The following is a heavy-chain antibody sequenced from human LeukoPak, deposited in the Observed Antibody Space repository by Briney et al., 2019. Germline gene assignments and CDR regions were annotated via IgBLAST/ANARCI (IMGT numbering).Heavy chain of an antibody. CDR3: ARDWGGVSDY. V-gene: IGHV1-46*01. CDR2: INPSGGST. Sequence: ASVKVSCKASGYTFTNYYIHWVRQASGQGLEWMGVINPSGGSTSYAQMFQGRVTMTRDRSTNTLYMELSSLRSEDTAVYYCARDWGGVSDYWGQGTLVTVSS. D-gene: IGHD3-16*01. J-gene: IGHJ4*02. CDR1: GYTFTNYY.